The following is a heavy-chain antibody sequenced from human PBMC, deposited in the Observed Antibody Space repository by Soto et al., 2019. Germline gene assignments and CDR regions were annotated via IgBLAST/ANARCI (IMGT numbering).Heavy chain of an antibody. CDR3: ARRNDYNDY. J-gene: IGHJ4*02. CDR2: INPNSGST. CDR1: GYTFTSYY. Sequence: ASVKVSCKASGYTFTSYYMHWVRQAPGQGLEWMGIINPNSGSTNYAQKLQGRVTMTTDTSTSTVYMELRSLTSDDTAVYYCARRNDYNDYWGQGTLVTVSS. V-gene: IGHV1-46*01.